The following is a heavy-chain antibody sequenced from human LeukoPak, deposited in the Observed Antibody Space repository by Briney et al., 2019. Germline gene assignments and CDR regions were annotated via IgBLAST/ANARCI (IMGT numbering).Heavy chain of an antibody. J-gene: IGHJ4*02. D-gene: IGHD1-7*01. Sequence: GGSLRLSCAASGFTFSSYNMNWVRQAPGKGLEWVSYISPSSTRIDYAASVRGRFTISRDNAKSSLYLQVDSLRAEDTAVYYCARMNYVSSGWGAPFDDWGQGTLVTVSS. V-gene: IGHV3-48*04. CDR2: ISPSSTRI. CDR3: ARMNYVSSGWGAPFDD. CDR1: GFTFSSYN.